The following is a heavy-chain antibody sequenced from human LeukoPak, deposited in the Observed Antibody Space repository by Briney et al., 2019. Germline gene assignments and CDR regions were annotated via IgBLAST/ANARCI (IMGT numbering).Heavy chain of an antibody. CDR3: ASRLGYSSSWYYGMDV. CDR1: GGSISSGGYY. Sequence: PSETLSLICTVSGGSISSGGYYWSWIRQHPGQGLEWIGYIYYSGSANYNPSLTSRVTISLDTSKNQFSLNLTSVTAADTAVYYCASRLGYSSSWYYGMDVWGLGTTVTVSS. CDR2: IYYSGSA. J-gene: IGHJ6*02. V-gene: IGHV4-61*08. D-gene: IGHD6-13*01.